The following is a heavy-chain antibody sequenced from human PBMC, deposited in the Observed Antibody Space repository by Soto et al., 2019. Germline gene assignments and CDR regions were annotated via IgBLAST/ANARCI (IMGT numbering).Heavy chain of an antibody. D-gene: IGHD4-17*01. CDR2: IYYSGST. J-gene: IGHJ4*02. CDR3: ARGTDGDYGLGIDY. V-gene: IGHV4-31*03. CDR1: GGSISSGGYY. Sequence: QVQLQESGPGLVKPSQTLSLTCTVSGGSISSGGYYWSWIRQHPGKGLEWIGYIYYSGSTYYNPSLKSRVTISVDTSKNQFSLKLSSVTAADTAVYYCARGTDGDYGLGIDYWGQGTLVTVSS.